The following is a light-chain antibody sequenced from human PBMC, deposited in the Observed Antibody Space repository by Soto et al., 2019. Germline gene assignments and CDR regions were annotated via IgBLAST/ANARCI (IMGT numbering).Light chain of an antibody. J-gene: IGKJ2*01. Sequence: EIVLTQSPGILSLFPGERATLACRASQSLSNRNLAWYRQKTGLAPSLLIFGASNRAPGIPDRFSGSGSGLDFTLTITRLAPEDFAMYYCQEYGYSPPAYTFGQGAPLEVK. CDR2: GAS. CDR3: QEYGYSPPAYT. CDR1: QSLSNRN. V-gene: IGKV3-20*01.